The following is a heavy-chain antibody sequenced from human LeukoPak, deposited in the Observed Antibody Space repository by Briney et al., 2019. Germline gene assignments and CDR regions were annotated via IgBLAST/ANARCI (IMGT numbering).Heavy chain of an antibody. Sequence: GESLKISCKGSGYSFTFYWIGWVRQMPGKGLEWMGIIYPGDSDTRYSPSFQGRVTISADKSISTAYLQWSSLKASDIAMYYCARQKMATMLSADYWGQGTLVTVSS. V-gene: IGHV5-51*01. CDR1: GYSFTFYW. J-gene: IGHJ4*02. D-gene: IGHD5-24*01. CDR3: ARQKMATMLSADY. CDR2: IYPGDSDT.